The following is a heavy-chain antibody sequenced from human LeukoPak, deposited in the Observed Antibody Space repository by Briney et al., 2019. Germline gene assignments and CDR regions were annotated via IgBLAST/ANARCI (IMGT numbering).Heavy chain of an antibody. CDR3: ARGQINSSGNKPPFDY. J-gene: IGHJ4*02. D-gene: IGHD1-26*01. V-gene: IGHV3-74*01. CDR2: INPDGDYT. CDR1: GFTFSTYW. Sequence: GGSLRLSCAASGFTFSTYWMHWVRQVPGKGLVWVSRINPDGDYTNYADSVKGRFTISRDNAKNSLYLQMNSLRAEDTAVYYCARGQINSSGNKPPFDYWGRGTLVTVSS.